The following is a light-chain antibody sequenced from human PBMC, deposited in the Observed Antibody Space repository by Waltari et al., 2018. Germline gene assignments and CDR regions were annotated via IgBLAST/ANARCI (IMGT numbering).Light chain of an antibody. CDR2: WAS. CDR1: QSILFSSYNQCF. V-gene: IGKV4-1*01. Sequence: DIVMTQSPASLAVSLGERATINCKSSQSILFSSYNQCFLNWYQQRPGQPPRLLLYWASTRASGVPDRISGSGSGTDFTLTISGLQTEDVAIYYCQQFYHAPQTFGQGTKVEIK. CDR3: QQFYHAPQT. J-gene: IGKJ2*01.